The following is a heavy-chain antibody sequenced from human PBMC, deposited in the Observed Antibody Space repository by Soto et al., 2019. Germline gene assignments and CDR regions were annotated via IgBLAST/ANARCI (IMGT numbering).Heavy chain of an antibody. J-gene: IGHJ1*01. D-gene: IGHD4-17*01. V-gene: IGHV3-74*01. CDR3: VRDSHGDH. CDR1: GFTFSNYW. CDR2: IDHDGPT. Sequence: EVQLVESGGGLVQPGGSLRLSCAVSGFTFSNYWLHCVRQAPGKGLECVSRIDHDGPTDYADSVRGRFPISRDNAENTPYLQMNALSPEDTAVYYCVRDSHGDHWGQGTLVTVSS.